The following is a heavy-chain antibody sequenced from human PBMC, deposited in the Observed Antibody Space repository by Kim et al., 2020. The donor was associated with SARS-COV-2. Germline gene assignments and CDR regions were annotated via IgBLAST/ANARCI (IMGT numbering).Heavy chain of an antibody. V-gene: IGHV4-39*01. CDR3: ARVVVITPDFDY. D-gene: IGHD3-22*01. Sequence: YSNRSRRSRATKSVTTSKNQFSLKLSSVTAADTAVYYCARVVVITPDFDYWGQGTLVTVSS. J-gene: IGHJ4*02.